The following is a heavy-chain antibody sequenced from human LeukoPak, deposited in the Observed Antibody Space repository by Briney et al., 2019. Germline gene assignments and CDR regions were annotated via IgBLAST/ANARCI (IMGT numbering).Heavy chain of an antibody. J-gene: IGHJ4*02. CDR1: GGSFSGYY. Sequence: ETQSLTCAVYGGSFSGYYWSWLRQPPGKGVEWIGEINYSGGTNYNPSLKRRVTISVDTSKKQFSLKLRSATGGDTGGYYCGRDHTAVAYFAYWGQGTLVSLSS. CDR2: INYSGGT. CDR3: GRDHTAVAYFAY. V-gene: IGHV4-34*01. D-gene: IGHD5-12*01.